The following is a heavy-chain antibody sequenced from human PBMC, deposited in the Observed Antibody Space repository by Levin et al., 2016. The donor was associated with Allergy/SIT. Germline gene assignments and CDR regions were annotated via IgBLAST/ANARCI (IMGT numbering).Heavy chain of an antibody. D-gene: IGHD3-9*01. Sequence: WVRQAPGQGLEWMGWISAYNGNTNYAQKLQGRVTMTTDTSTSTAYMELRSLRSDDTAVYYCARERDWVDFDYWGQGTLVTVSS. J-gene: IGHJ4*02. CDR3: ARERDWVDFDY. CDR2: ISAYNGNT. V-gene: IGHV1-18*01.